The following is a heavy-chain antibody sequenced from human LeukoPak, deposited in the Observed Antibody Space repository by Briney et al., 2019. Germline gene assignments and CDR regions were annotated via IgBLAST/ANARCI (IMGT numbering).Heavy chain of an antibody. V-gene: IGHV3-30*03. CDR3: ARDPSRYSSGWYLGAY. Sequence: GGSLRLSCAASGFTFSSYGMHWVRQAPGKGLEWVAVISYDGSNKYYADSVKGRFTISRDNSKNTLYLQMNSLRAEDTAVYYCARDPSRYSSGWYLGAYWGQGTLVTVSS. J-gene: IGHJ4*02. CDR1: GFTFSSYG. D-gene: IGHD6-19*01. CDR2: ISYDGSNK.